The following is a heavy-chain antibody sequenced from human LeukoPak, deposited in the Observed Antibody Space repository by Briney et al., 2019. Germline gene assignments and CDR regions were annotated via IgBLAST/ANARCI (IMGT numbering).Heavy chain of an antibody. Sequence: GGSLRLSCAASGFTVSSNYMSWVRQAPGKVLEWVSVIYSGGSTYYADSVKGRFTISRDNSKNTLYLQMNSLRAEDTALYYCAKGLNYDSSGYYSYEYFQHWGQGTLVTVSS. J-gene: IGHJ1*01. V-gene: IGHV3-53*05. CDR1: GFTVSSNY. CDR3: AKGLNYDSSGYYSYEYFQH. D-gene: IGHD3-22*01. CDR2: IYSGGST.